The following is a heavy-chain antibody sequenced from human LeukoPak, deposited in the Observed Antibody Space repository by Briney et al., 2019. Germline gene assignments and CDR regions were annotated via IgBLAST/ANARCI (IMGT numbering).Heavy chain of an antibody. V-gene: IGHV4-34*01. J-gene: IGHJ4*02. CDR1: GGSFSGYY. CDR3: ARLYPHYYGSVSYYKLEYFDY. D-gene: IGHD3-10*01. Sequence: SETLSLTCAVYGGSFSGYYWSWLRQPPGKGLEWIGEINHSGSTNYNPSLKRRVTISVEKYKNKFSLKLSSVTAADTAVYYCARLYPHYYGSVSYYKLEYFDYWGQGTLVTVSS. CDR2: INHSGST.